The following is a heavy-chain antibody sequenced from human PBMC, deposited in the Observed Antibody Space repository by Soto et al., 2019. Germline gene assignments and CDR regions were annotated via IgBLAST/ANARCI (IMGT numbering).Heavy chain of an antibody. D-gene: IGHD2-15*01. CDR3: ATDAYCSGGSCYSGYYYYGMDV. J-gene: IGHJ6*02. V-gene: IGHV1-18*01. Sequence: QVQLVQSGAEVKKPGASVKVSCKASSYTFTSYGISWVRQAPGQGLEWMGWISAYNGNTNYAQKLQGRVTMTTDTSTSTAYMELKSLRSDDTAVYYCATDAYCSGGSCYSGYYYYGMDVWGQGTTVTVSS. CDR1: SYTFTSYG. CDR2: ISAYNGNT.